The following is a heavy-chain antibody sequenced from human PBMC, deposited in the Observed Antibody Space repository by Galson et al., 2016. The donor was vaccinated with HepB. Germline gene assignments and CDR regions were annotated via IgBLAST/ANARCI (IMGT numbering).Heavy chain of an antibody. Sequence: QSGAEVKKPGESLRISCKGSGYSFTNYWINWVRQMPGKGLEWMGRIDPSDSNTDYSPSFHGHVRVSADKSISTAYLQWSSLKASDTAMYYCARGRGGGGYMEWGQGTLVTVSS. J-gene: IGHJ4*02. CDR3: ARGRGGGGYME. CDR1: GYSFTNYW. D-gene: IGHD5-12*01. V-gene: IGHV5-10-1*01. CDR2: IDPSDSNT.